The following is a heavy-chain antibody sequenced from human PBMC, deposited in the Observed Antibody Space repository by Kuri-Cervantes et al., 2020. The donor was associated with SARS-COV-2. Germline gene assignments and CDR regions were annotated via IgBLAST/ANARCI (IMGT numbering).Heavy chain of an antibody. CDR1: GLAFYNYA. CDR3: ARDLDDSSGYYYFDY. J-gene: IGHJ4*02. CDR2: ITGSGTNR. V-gene: IGHV3-23*01. D-gene: IGHD3-22*01. Sequence: GGSLRLSCAASGLAFYNYAMSWVRQAPGKGLEWVSSITGSGTNRYYADSVKGRFTISRDNSKNTLYLQMNSLRAEDTAVYYCARDLDDSSGYYYFDYWGQGTLVTVSS.